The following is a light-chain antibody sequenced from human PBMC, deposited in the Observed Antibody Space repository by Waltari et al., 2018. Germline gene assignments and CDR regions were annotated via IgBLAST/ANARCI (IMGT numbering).Light chain of an antibody. CDR1: QSLSRKY. V-gene: IGKV3-20*01. J-gene: IGKJ2*01. CDR3: QRYGSSVMYP. CDR2: GAS. Sequence: VLTPSPGTLSFSPGERVTLSCRASQSLSRKYLPWYQQKPGQSRRLLIYGASSRAAGIPDRFSGSGSGTDFTLTISRLEPEDFAMYYCQRYGSSVMYPFGHGTKLEI.